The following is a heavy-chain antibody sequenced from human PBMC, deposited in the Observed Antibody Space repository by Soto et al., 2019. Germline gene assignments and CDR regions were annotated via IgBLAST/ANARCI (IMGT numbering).Heavy chain of an antibody. Sequence: GSLRLSCAASGFTFSSYAMHWVRQAPGKGLEWVAVISYDGSNKYYADSVKGRFTISRDNSKNTLYLQMNSLRAEDTAVYYCARDAAHIVVVTAMSYYYGMDVWGQGTTVTVSS. D-gene: IGHD2-21*02. V-gene: IGHV3-30-3*01. CDR2: ISYDGSNK. CDR3: ARDAAHIVVVTAMSYYYGMDV. CDR1: GFTFSSYA. J-gene: IGHJ6*02.